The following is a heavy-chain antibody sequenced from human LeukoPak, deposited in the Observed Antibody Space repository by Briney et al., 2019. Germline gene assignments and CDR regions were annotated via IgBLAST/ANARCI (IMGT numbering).Heavy chain of an antibody. CDR1: GGSFSGYY. CDR3: ARGRASSSHIDY. D-gene: IGHD6-13*01. J-gene: IGHJ4*02. CDR2: INHSGST. Sequence: SETLSLTCAVYGGSFSGYYWSWIRQPPGKGLEWIGEINHSGSTNYNPSLKSRATISVDTSKNQFSLKLSSVTAADTAVYYCARGRASSSHIDYWGQGTLVTVSS. V-gene: IGHV4-34*01.